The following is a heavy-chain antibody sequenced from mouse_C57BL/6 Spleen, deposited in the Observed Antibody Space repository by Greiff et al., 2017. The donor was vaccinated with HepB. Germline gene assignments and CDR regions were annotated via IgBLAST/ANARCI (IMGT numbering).Heavy chain of an antibody. CDR2: NLPGSGST. Sequence: QVQLQQSGAELMKPGASVKLSCKATGYTFTGYWIEWVKQRPGHGLEWIGKNLPGSGSTNYNEKFKGKATLTADTSSNTAYMQLSSLTTEDSAIYYCAGGIYDGYYDWAYWGQGTLVTVSA. J-gene: IGHJ3*01. CDR3: AGGIYDGYYDWAY. D-gene: IGHD2-3*01. CDR1: GYTFTGYW. V-gene: IGHV1-9*01.